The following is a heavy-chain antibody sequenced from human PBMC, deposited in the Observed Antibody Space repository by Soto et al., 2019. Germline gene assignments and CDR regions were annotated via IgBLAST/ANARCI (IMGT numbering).Heavy chain of an antibody. Sequence: QVQLKQWGAGLLKPSETLSLTCAVYGGSFSGFYWSWIRQPPGKGLEWIGEINHSGITNYSPSLTGRLSMSVDSSKNQFSLRLTSVTAADTAVYYCARGSELWSLGEWGQGTLVTVSS. CDR2: INHSGIT. CDR1: GGSFSGFY. CDR3: ARGSELWSLGE. V-gene: IGHV4-34*02. J-gene: IGHJ4*02. D-gene: IGHD2-21*01.